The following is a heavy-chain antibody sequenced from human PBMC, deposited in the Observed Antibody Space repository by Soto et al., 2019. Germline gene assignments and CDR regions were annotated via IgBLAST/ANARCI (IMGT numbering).Heavy chain of an antibody. CDR1: GYPFTTYW. J-gene: IGHJ4*02. D-gene: IGHD6-6*01. CDR3: ARRSIAARKFDY. V-gene: IGHV5-51*01. CDR2: IYPGDSDT. Sequence: PGESLKLSCQSSGYPFTTYWSVLVRPLRGKGLEWIGIIYPGDSDTRYSPSFQGQVTISADKSSSTAYRQWSSLKATDTAMDSCARRSIAARKFDYWGQGTLVTVS.